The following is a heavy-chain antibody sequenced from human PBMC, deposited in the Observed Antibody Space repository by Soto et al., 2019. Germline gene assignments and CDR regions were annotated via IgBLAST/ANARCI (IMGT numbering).Heavy chain of an antibody. V-gene: IGHV4-34*01. Sequence: QVQLQQWGAGLLKPSETLSLTCAVYGGSFSGYYWSWIRQPPGTGLEWIGEINHSGSTNYNPSLKSRVTISVDTSKNQFSLKLGSVTAADTAVFYCARSPGPYCSSTSCYSPSGIERITGTRRRYYFDYWGHGTLVTVSS. CDR3: ARSPGPYCSSTSCYSPSGIERITGTRRRYYFDY. J-gene: IGHJ4*01. CDR2: INHSGST. CDR1: GGSFSGYY. D-gene: IGHD2-2*02.